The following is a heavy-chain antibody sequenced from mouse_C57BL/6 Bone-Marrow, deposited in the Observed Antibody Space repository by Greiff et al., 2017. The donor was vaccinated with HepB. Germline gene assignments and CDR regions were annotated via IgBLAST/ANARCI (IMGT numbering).Heavy chain of an antibody. CDR2: IWRGGST. CDR3: AKNGYYGSSPMDY. V-gene: IGHV2-5*01. D-gene: IGHD1-1*01. CDR1: GFSLTSYG. Sequence: QVQLQQSGPGLVQPSQSLSITCTVSGFSLTSYGVHWVCQSPGKGLEWLGVIWRGGSTDYNAAFMSRLSITKDNSKSHVFFKMNSLQADDTAIYYCAKNGYYGSSPMDYWGQGTSVTVSS. J-gene: IGHJ4*01.